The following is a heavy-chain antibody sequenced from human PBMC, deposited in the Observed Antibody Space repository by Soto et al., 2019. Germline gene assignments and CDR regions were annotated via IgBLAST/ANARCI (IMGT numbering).Heavy chain of an antibody. V-gene: IGHV1-69*06. J-gene: IGHJ5*02. Sequence: SVKVSCKASGGTFSTYVISWVRQAPGQGPEWMGAIIPMYGTVNYAQKFQDRVTIIADTSTSTAYMELSSLRSEDTAVYYCARDLGGCSGGSCRYNWFDPWGQGTLVTVSS. CDR2: IIPMYGTV. CDR3: ARDLGGCSGGSCRYNWFDP. D-gene: IGHD2-15*01. CDR1: GGTFSTYV.